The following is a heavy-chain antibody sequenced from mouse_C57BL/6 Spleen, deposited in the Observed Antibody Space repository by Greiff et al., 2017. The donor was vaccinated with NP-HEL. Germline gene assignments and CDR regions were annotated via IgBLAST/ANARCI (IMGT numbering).Heavy chain of an antibody. J-gene: IGHJ2*01. D-gene: IGHD2-2*01. CDR2: IDPSDSET. CDR1: GYTFTSYW. CDR3: ARYGYYFDY. V-gene: IGHV1-52*01. Sequence: QVQLQQPGAELVMPGASVKLSCKASGYTFTSYWMHWVKQRPIQGLEWIGNIDPSDSETHYNQKFKDKATLTVDKSSSTAYMQLSSLTSEDSAVYYCARYGYYFDYWGQGTTLTVSS.